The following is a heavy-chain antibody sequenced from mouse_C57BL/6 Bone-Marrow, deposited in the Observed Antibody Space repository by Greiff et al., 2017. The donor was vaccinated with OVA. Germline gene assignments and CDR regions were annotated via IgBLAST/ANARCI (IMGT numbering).Heavy chain of an antibody. CDR3: ARVRDYDYDVFAY. D-gene: IGHD2-4*01. V-gene: IGHV1-69*01. Sequence: QVQLQQSGAELVMPGASVKLSCKASGYTFTSYWMNWVKQRPGQGLEWIGELDPSDSYTNYNQKFKGKSTLPVTQYSSTAYMQRSSLTAEDSAVYDCARVRDYDYDVFAYWGQGTLVTVAA. CDR1: GYTFTSYW. J-gene: IGHJ3*01. CDR2: LDPSDSYT.